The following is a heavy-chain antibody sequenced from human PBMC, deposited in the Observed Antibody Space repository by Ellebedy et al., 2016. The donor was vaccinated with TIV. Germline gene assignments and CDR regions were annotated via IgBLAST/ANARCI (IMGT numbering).Heavy chain of an antibody. CDR2: IYYSGST. CDR3: ARAKSTTGTTDFDY. Sequence: MPGGSLRLSCTVSGGSISSAYWTWLRQPPGKGLEWIGYIYYSGSTDSNPSLRSRVTMSIDTSKNQFSLKVSSVTAADTAVYYCARAKSTTGTTDFDYWGQGTLVTVSS. J-gene: IGHJ4*02. V-gene: IGHV4-59*01. CDR1: GGSISSAY. D-gene: IGHD1-1*01.